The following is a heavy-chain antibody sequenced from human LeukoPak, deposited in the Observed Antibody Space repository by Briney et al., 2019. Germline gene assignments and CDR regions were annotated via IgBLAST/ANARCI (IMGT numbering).Heavy chain of an antibody. J-gene: IGHJ5*02. V-gene: IGHV3-74*01. D-gene: IGHD1-26*01. CDR2: INSDGSST. Sequence: GGSLRLSCAASGFTFSSYWMDWVRQVPGQGLGWVSRINSDGSSTRYADSVKGRFTISRDNAKNTLYLQMNSLRVEDTAVYYCTRETLGYWFDPWGQGILVTVSS. CDR1: GFTFSSYW. CDR3: TRETLGYWFDP.